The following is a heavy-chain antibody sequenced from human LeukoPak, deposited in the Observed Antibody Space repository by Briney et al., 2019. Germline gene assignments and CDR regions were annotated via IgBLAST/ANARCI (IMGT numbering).Heavy chain of an antibody. Sequence: GGSLRLSCAASGLTFSSYWMTWVRQAPGKGLEWVATIKYDGSETYYVDSVRGRFSISRDNAKNSLYLQMNSLSAADTAVYYCARDSTLSNYWGQGTLVTVSS. CDR2: IKYDGSET. D-gene: IGHD3-16*01. V-gene: IGHV3-7*04. CDR3: ARDSTLSNY. J-gene: IGHJ4*02. CDR1: GLTFSSYW.